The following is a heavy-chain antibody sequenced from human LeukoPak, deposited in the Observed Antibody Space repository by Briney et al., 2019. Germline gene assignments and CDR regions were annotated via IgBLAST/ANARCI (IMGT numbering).Heavy chain of an antibody. V-gene: IGHV4-34*01. D-gene: IGHD6-6*01. CDR3: ARGRARPPYFDY. J-gene: IGHJ4*02. CDR1: GGSFSGYY. CDR2: INHSGST. Sequence: KPSETLSLTCAVYGGSFSGYYWSWIRQPPGKGLEWIGEINHSGSTNYNPSLKSRVTISVDTSKNQFSLKLSSVTAADTAVYYCARGRARPPYFDYWGQGTLVTVSS.